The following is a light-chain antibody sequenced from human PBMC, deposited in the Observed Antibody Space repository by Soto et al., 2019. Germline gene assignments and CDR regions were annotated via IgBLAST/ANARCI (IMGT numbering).Light chain of an antibody. Sequence: EIVLTQSPGTLSLSPGERATLSCRASQSVSSSFLVWYQQKAGQAPRLLIYGASSRATGVPDRFSGSWSGTDFTLTISRLEPDDFAVYYCQQRARWPSTFGPGTKVNIK. CDR2: GAS. CDR1: QSVSSSF. V-gene: IGKV3-20*01. J-gene: IGKJ2*02. CDR3: QQRARWPST.